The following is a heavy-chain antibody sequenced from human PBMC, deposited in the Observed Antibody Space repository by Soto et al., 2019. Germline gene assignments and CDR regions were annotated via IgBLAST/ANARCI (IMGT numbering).Heavy chain of an antibody. CDR2: IHYSGST. Sequence: QVQLQESGPGLVKPSETLSLRCTVSGGSISGYYWSWVRRPPGKRLEWIGYIHYSGSTNYNPSLKSRVTISVDTSKNQFSLKLSSVTAADTAVYYCARGYGRPLDYWGQGTLVTVSS. CDR3: ARGYGRPLDY. D-gene: IGHD4-17*01. V-gene: IGHV4-59*01. J-gene: IGHJ4*02. CDR1: GGSISGYY.